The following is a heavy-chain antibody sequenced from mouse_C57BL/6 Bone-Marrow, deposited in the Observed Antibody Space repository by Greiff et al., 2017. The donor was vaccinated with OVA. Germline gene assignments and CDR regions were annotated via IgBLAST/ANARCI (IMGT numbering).Heavy chain of an antibody. Sequence: VKLVESGPGLVQPSQSLSITCTVSGFSLTSYGVHWVRQSPGKGLEWLGVIWSGGSTDYNAAFISRLSISKDNSKSQVFFKMNSLQADDTAIYYCASYCYGSEAMDYWGQGTSVTVSS. J-gene: IGHJ4*01. CDR1: GFSLTSYG. CDR3: ASYCYGSEAMDY. D-gene: IGHD1-1*01. CDR2: IWSGGST. V-gene: IGHV2-2*01.